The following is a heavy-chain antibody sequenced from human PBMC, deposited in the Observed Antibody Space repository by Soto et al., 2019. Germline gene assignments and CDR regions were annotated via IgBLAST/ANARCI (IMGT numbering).Heavy chain of an antibody. Sequence: SLRLSCAASGFTFSSYAMSWVRQAPGKGLEWVSAISGSGGSTYYADSVKGRFTISRDNSKNTLYLQMNSLRAEDTAVYYCAKYSYGNYYYYYGMDVWGQGTTVTVSS. D-gene: IGHD5-18*01. V-gene: IGHV3-23*01. CDR1: GFTFSSYA. CDR3: AKYSYGNYYYYYGMDV. CDR2: ISGSGGST. J-gene: IGHJ6*02.